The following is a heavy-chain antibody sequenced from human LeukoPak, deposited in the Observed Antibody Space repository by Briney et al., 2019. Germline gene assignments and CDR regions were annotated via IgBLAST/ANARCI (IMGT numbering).Heavy chain of an antibody. CDR1: GYTFTSYD. D-gene: IGHD2-2*02. V-gene: IGHV1-8*03. Sequence: ASVKVSCKASGYTFTSYDINWVRQATGQGLEWMGWRNPNSGNTGYAQKFQGRVTITRNTSISTAYMELSSLRSEDTAVYYCARVYRYYYMDVWGKGTTVTISS. CDR2: RNPNSGNT. CDR3: ARVYRYYYMDV. J-gene: IGHJ6*03.